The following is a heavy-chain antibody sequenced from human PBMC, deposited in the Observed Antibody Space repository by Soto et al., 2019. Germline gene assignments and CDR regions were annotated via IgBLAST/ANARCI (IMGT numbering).Heavy chain of an antibody. CDR1: GFTFSDYY. D-gene: IGHD5-12*01. CDR3: ARSLRGYSGYSGY. CDR2: ISSSGSDT. Sequence: QVQLVESGGGLVKPGGCLRLSCAASGFTFSDYYMSWIRQAPGKGLAWVSYISSSGSDTNYADSVKGRFTVSRDNAKNSLYRQMNSLRAEDTAVYYCARSLRGYSGYSGYRGQGTLVTVSS. V-gene: IGHV3-11*05. J-gene: IGHJ4*02.